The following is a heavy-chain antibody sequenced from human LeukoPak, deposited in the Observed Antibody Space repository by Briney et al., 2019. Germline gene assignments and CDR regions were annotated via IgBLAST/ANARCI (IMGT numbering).Heavy chain of an antibody. CDR1: GFTDSSNY. CDR3: ARSTVWYAWDY. CDR2: IYTGGRT. D-gene: IGHD6-19*01. V-gene: IGHV3-53*01. Sequence: GGSLRLSCAASGFTDSSNYMSWVRQAPGKCLEWVSVIYTGGRTYYADSVKGRFTISTDNSNNMLFLQMDSLRAEDAAVYFCARSTVWYAWDYWGQGTLVTVSS. J-gene: IGHJ4*02.